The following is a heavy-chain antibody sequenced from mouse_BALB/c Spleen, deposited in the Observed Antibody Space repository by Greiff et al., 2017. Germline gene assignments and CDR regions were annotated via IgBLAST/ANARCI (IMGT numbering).Heavy chain of an antibody. CDR1: GYTFTSYW. Sequence: QVQLQQSGAELAKPGASVKMSCKASGYTFTSYWMHWVKQRPGQGLEWIGYINPSTGYTEYNQKFKDKATLTADKSSSTAYMQLSSLTSEDSAVYYCARDGTDYYAMDYWGQGTSVTVSS. J-gene: IGHJ4*01. V-gene: IGHV1-7*01. D-gene: IGHD3-3*01. CDR3: ARDGTDYYAMDY. CDR2: INPSTGYT.